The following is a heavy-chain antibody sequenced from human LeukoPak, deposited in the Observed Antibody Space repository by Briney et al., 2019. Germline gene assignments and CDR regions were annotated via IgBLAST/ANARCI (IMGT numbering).Heavy chain of an antibody. CDR2: ISPTGSTT. V-gene: IGHV3-74*01. D-gene: IGHD6-6*01. CDR1: GFSFSGHW. J-gene: IGHJ4*02. Sequence: GGSLRLSCTASGFSFSGHWMHWARQLPGKGLVWVSRISPTGSTTSYAASVKGRFTVSRDNAKNTLYLQVNNLRAEDTAVYYCARGPNSNWSGLDFWGQGTLLTVSS. CDR3: ARGPNSNWSGLDF.